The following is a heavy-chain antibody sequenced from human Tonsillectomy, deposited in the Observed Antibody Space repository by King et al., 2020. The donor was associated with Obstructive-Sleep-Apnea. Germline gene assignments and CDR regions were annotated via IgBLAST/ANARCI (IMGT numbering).Heavy chain of an antibody. J-gene: IGHJ4*02. Sequence: VQLVESGAEVKKPGASVKVSCKASGYTFSSYDINWVRQATGQGLEWMGGMNPNSGNTGYAQNFQGRVTMTRDTSISTAYMELSVLTSEDTAVYFCVRARPPSWFGDAFYWGQGTLVTVSS. D-gene: IGHD3-10*01. CDR1: GYTFSSYD. V-gene: IGHV1-8*01. CDR3: VRARPPSWFGDAFY. CDR2: MNPNSGNT.